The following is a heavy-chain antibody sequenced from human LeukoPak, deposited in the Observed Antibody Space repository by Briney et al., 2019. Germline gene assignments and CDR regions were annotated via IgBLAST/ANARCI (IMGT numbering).Heavy chain of an antibody. CDR2: IYSGGTT. J-gene: IGHJ4*02. D-gene: IGHD5-18*01. Sequence: PGGSLRLSCAASGFTVSTYCMTWVRQAPGKGLEWVSTIYSGGTTYYADSVMGRFTISRHNSRNTLYLQMNSLRAEDTAVYYCERVDTVMAYYFDICVQGTLVTVSS. V-gene: IGHV3-53*04. CDR3: ERVDTVMAYYFDI. CDR1: GFTVSTYC.